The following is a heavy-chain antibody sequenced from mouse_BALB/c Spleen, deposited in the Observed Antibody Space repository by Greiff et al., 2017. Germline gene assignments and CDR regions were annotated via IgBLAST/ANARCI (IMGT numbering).Heavy chain of an antibody. D-gene: IGHD1-1*01. Sequence: QVHVKQSGAELAKPGASVKMSCKASGYTFTSYWMHWVKQRPGQGLEWIGYINPSTGYTEYNQKFKDKATLTADKSSSTAYMQLSSLTSEDSAVYYCARYYYGSSRAWFAYWGQGTLVTVSA. V-gene: IGHV1-7*01. CDR1: GYTFTSYW. J-gene: IGHJ3*01. CDR2: INPSTGYT. CDR3: ARYYYGSSRAWFAY.